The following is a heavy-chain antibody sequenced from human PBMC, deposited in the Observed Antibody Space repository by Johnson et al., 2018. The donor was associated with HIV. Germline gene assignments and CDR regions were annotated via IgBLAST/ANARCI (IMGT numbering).Heavy chain of an antibody. CDR2: IDSGGST. CDR1: GFTVSSYY. Sequence: VQLVESGGGLVQPGGSLRLSCAASGFTVSSYYMSWVRQAPGKGLDWVSVIDSGGSTYYADPVKGRFTISRDNSKNPLYLQMNSLRAEDTAVYYCARDLGVDWSKGAFDMWGQGTMVTVSS. J-gene: IGHJ3*02. CDR3: ARDLGVDWSKGAFDM. D-gene: IGHD3/OR15-3a*01. V-gene: IGHV3-66*01.